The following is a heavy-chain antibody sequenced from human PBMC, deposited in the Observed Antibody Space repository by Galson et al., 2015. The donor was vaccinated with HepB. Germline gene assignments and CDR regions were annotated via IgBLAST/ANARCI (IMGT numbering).Heavy chain of an antibody. CDR3: AKRYSGYDDY. J-gene: IGHJ4*02. CDR1: GFTFSSYA. V-gene: IGHV3-23*01. Sequence: SLRLSCAASGFTFSSYAMSWVRQAPGKRLEWVSGISPSGGATYYADSLKGRFIISRDNSKNTLYLQMNSLRAEDTAIYYCAKRYSGYDDYWGQGTLVTVSS. D-gene: IGHD5-12*01. CDR2: ISPSGGAT.